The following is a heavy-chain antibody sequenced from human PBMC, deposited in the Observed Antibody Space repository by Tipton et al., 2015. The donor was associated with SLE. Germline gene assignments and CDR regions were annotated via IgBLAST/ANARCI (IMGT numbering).Heavy chain of an antibody. CDR2: IYYSGST. Sequence: TLSLTCTVSGGSVSSGSYYWAWIRQPSGKGPEWIGSIYYSGSTYYYPARKSRITISVDTSKNQFSLEVRSVTAADTAVYYCVRLRSKVLIDYWGQGTLVTVSS. J-gene: IGHJ4*02. V-gene: IGHV4-39*07. D-gene: IGHD2-8*01. CDR3: VRLRSKVLIDY. CDR1: GGSVSSGSYY.